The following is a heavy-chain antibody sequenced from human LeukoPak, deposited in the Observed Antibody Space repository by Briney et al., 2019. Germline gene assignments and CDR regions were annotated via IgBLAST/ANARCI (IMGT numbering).Heavy chain of an antibody. CDR2: INWNGGST. CDR3: AKGIDSTGYYPFDY. CDR1: GFTFDDYG. J-gene: IGHJ4*02. Sequence: PGGSLRLSCAASGFTFDDYGMSWVRQAAGKGLEWVSGINWNGGSTGYADSVKGRFTISRDTSKSTLYLQLNSLRAEDTAIYYCAKGIDSTGYYPFDYWGQGTLVTVSS. V-gene: IGHV3-20*04. D-gene: IGHD3-22*01.